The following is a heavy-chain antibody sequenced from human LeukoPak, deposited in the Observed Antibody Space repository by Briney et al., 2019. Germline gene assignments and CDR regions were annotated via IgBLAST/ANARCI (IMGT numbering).Heavy chain of an antibody. D-gene: IGHD6-19*01. J-gene: IGHJ3*02. CDR1: GFTFGDYA. V-gene: IGHV3-49*03. CDR3: TPPSGRYGRDAFDI. Sequence: GGSLRLSCTAPGFTFGDYAMSWFRQAPGKGLGWVGFIRSRAYGGTTEYAASVKGRFTISRDDSKSIAYLQMNSLKTEDTAVYYCTPPSGRYGRDAFDIWGQGTMVTVSS. CDR2: IRSRAYGGTT.